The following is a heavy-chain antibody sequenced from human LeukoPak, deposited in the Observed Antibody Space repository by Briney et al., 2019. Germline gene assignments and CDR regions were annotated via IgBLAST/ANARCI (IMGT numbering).Heavy chain of an antibody. CDR1: GYTFTSYY. D-gene: IGHD1-26*01. J-gene: IGHJ4*02. CDR2: INPSGGST. V-gene: IGHV1-46*01. CDR3: ARATPALYSLVGAIMAFDY. Sequence: ASVKVSCKASGYTFTSYYMHWVRQAPGQGLEWMGIINPSGGSTSYAQKFQGRVTMTRDTSTSTVYMELSSLRSEDTAVYYCARATPALYSLVGAIMAFDYWGQGTLVTVSP.